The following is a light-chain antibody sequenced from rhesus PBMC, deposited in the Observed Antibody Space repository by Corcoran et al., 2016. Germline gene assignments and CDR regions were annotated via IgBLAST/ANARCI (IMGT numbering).Light chain of an antibody. CDR2: EAS. J-gene: IGKJ4*01. CDR3: QHYYSTPLT. Sequence: DIQMTQSPSSLSASVGDRVTITCRASQGITNDLAWYQQKPGETPNLLIYEASSLQSGIPSRFSGSGSGTDFTLTISSLQSEDFATYYCQHYYSTPLTFGGGTKVEIK. CDR1: QGITND. V-gene: IGKV1-25*01.